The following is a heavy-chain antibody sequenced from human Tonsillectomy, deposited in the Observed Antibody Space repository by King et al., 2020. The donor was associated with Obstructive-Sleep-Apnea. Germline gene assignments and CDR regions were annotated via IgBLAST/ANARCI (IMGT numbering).Heavy chain of an antibody. J-gene: IGHJ3*02. CDR3: ARGDYDFWSGEGGAFDI. V-gene: IGHV4-39*07. Sequence: LQLHESGPGLVKPAETLSLTCTVSGGSISSTSYYWGWIRQPPGNGLEWSVSIYYSGSTYNNPSLKSRVTISVDTSKNQFSLTLSSVTAADTAVYYCARGDYDFWSGEGGAFDIWGQGTMVTVSS. D-gene: IGHD3-3*01. CDR2: IYYSGST. CDR1: GGSISSTSYY.